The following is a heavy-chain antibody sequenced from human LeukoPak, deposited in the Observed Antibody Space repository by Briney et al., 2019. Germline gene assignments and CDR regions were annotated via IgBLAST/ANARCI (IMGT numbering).Heavy chain of an antibody. Sequence: GGSLRLSCAASGFTFSSYWMSWVRQAPGKGLEWVANIKQDGSEKYYVDSVKGRFTISRDNAKNSLYLQMNSLRAEDTAVYYCARVSCSSTSCYTSSSFDYWGQGTLVTVSS. V-gene: IGHV3-7*01. CDR3: ARVSCSSTSCYTSSSFDY. J-gene: IGHJ4*02. D-gene: IGHD2-2*02. CDR1: GFTFSSYW. CDR2: IKQDGSEK.